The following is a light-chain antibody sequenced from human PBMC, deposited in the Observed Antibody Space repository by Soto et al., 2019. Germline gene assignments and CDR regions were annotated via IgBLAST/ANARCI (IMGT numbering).Light chain of an antibody. CDR3: QHYNSYSEA. Sequence: DIQMTQCPSTLSGSVGDRVTITCGASQTISSWLAWYQQKPGKAPKLLIYKASTLKSGVPSRFSGSGSGTEFTLTISSLQPDDFATYYCQHYNSYSEAFGQGTKVDI. J-gene: IGKJ1*01. CDR1: QTISSW. V-gene: IGKV1-5*03. CDR2: KAS.